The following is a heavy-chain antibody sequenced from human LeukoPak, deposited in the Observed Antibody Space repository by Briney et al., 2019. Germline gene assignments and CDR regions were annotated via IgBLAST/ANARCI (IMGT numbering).Heavy chain of an antibody. CDR3: ARMATIRGDGYHFDF. D-gene: IGHD5-24*01. Sequence: PSETLSLTCSVSGASISGYYWNWIRQSPEKGLEWIAYIRSSGSINYNPSLRSRATISLDTSKNQFSLRLTSVTAADTAVYYCARMATIRGDGYHFDFWGQGTLVTVSS. CDR2: IRSSGSI. J-gene: IGHJ4*02. V-gene: IGHV4-59*01. CDR1: GASISGYY.